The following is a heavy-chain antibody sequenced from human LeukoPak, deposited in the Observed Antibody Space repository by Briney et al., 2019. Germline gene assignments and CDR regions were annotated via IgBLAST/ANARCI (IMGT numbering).Heavy chain of an antibody. D-gene: IGHD4/OR15-4a*01. J-gene: IGHJ5*02. CDR1: GYTFSRNA. V-gene: IGHV7-4-1*02. Sequence: ASVKVSCKASGYTFSRNAINWVRQAPGQGLEWMGWINTNTGNPTYAQGFTRRFVFSLDTSVSTAYLQISSLKAEDTAVYYCARLVRLRWFDPWGQGTPVTVSS. CDR2: INTNTGNP. CDR3: ARLVRLRWFDP.